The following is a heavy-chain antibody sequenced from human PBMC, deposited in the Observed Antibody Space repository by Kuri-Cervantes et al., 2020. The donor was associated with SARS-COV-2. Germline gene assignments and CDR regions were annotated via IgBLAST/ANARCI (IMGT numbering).Heavy chain of an antibody. CDR2: IYESGDT. V-gene: IGHV4-39*01. Sequence: ESLKISCTVSGASISSSTYYWGWIRQSPGKGLEWLGSIYESGDTYYSSSLKSRLSLSVDTSKNQFSLKLTSVTAADTAVYYCARVDSSLTIDYWGQGTLVTVSS. CDR3: ARVDSSLTIDY. D-gene: IGHD6-13*01. J-gene: IGHJ4*02. CDR1: GASISSSTYY.